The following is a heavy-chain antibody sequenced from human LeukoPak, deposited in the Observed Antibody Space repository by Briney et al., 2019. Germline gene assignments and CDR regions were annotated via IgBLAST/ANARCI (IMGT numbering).Heavy chain of an antibody. J-gene: IGHJ4*02. D-gene: IGHD3-10*01. Sequence: GGSLRLSCAASGFTFSSYGMHWVRQAPGKGLEWVAFIRYDGSNKYYADSVKGRFTISRDNSKNTLYLQMNSLRAEDTAMYYCARVSYASGTYYRPIDYWGQGTLVTVSS. CDR2: IRYDGSNK. V-gene: IGHV3-30*02. CDR3: ARVSYASGTYYRPIDY. CDR1: GFTFSSYG.